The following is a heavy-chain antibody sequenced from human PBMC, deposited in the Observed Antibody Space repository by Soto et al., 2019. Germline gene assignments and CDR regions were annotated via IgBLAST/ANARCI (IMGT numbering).Heavy chain of an antibody. CDR1: GFTFSIYA. Sequence: GGSLRLSCAASGFTFSIYAMSWDRQAPGKGLEWVSAISGSGGSTYYADSVKGRFTISRDNSKNTLYLQMNSLRAEDTAVYYCASSEDYGDYGWFDPWGQGTLVTVSS. V-gene: IGHV3-23*01. CDR3: ASSEDYGDYGWFDP. J-gene: IGHJ5*02. CDR2: ISGSGGST. D-gene: IGHD4-17*01.